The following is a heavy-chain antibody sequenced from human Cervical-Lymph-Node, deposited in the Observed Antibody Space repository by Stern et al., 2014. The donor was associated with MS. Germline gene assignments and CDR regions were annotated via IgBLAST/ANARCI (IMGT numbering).Heavy chain of an antibody. D-gene: IGHD5-18*01. J-gene: IGHJ2*01. V-gene: IGHV4-39*01. CDR1: GGSISSSSYY. CDR3: ARRIQLWNHWYFDL. CDR2: IYYSGST. Sequence: QVQLQESGPGLVKPSETLSLTCTVSGGSISSSSYYWGWIRQPPGKGLEXIGSIYYSGSTYYNPSLKSRVTISVDTSKNQFSLKRSSVTAADTAVYYCARRIQLWNHWYFDLWGRGTLVTVSS.